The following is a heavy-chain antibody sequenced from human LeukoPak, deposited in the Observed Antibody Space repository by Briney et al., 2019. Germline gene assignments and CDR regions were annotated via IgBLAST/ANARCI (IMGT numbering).Heavy chain of an antibody. CDR3: AKTGTPLDFDY. CDR1: GFTFSKYT. V-gene: IGHV3-23*01. J-gene: IGHJ4*02. CDR2: ISGSGGST. Sequence: GGSLRLSCVASGFTFSKYTMSWVRQAPGKGLEWVSAISGSGGSTYYADSVKGRFTISRDNSKNTLYLQMNSLRAEDTAVYYCAKTGTPLDFDYWGQGTLVTVSS.